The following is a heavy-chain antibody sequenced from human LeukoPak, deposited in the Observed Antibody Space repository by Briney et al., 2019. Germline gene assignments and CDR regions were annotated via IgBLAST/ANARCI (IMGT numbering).Heavy chain of an antibody. J-gene: IGHJ4*02. V-gene: IGHV5-51*01. CDR2: IYPGDSDT. Sequence: ESLKISCKGSGYSFTSYWIGWVRQMPGKGLEWMGIIYPGDSDTRYSPSFQGQVTISADKSISTAYLQMNSLRAEDTAVYYCAKVCWATLYGPFDYWGQGTLVTVSS. D-gene: IGHD5-24*01. CDR1: GYSFTSYW. CDR3: AKVCWATLYGPFDY.